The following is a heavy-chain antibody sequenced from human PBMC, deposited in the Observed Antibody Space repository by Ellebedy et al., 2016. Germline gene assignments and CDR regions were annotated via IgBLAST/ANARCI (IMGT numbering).Heavy chain of an antibody. Sequence: GGSLRLXXAASGFTFSSYAMSSVRQAPGKGLECVSAISGSGGSTYYADSVKGRFTISRDNSKNTLYLQMNSLRAEDTAVYYCAKAGQIGYCSGGSCYPPVDWGQGTLVTVSS. D-gene: IGHD2-15*01. CDR3: AKAGQIGYCSGGSCYPPVD. V-gene: IGHV3-23*01. J-gene: IGHJ4*02. CDR1: GFTFSSYA. CDR2: ISGSGGST.